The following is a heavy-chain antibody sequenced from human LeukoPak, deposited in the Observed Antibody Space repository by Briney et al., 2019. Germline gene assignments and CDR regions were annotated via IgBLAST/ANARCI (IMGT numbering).Heavy chain of an antibody. CDR3: AKDPGDSSGWP. J-gene: IGHJ4*02. V-gene: IGHV3-30*18. CDR1: GFTFSSYG. CDR2: ISYDGSNK. Sequence: ETGGSLRLSCAASGFTFSSYGMHWVRQAPGKGLEWVAVISYDGSNKYYADSVKGRFTISRDNSKNTLYLQMNSLRAEDTAVYYCAKDPGDSSGWPWGQGTLVTVSS. D-gene: IGHD6-19*01.